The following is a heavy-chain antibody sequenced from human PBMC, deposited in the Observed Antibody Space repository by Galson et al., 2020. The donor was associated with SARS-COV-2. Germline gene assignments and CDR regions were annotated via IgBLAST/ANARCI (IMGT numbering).Heavy chain of an antibody. J-gene: IGHJ4*02. D-gene: IGHD2-2*01. CDR1: GFTFSSYA. V-gene: IGHV3-23*01. Sequence: GGSLRLSCAASGFTFSSYAMSWVRQAPGQGLEWVSAISGSGGSTYYADSVKGRFTISRDNSKNTLYLQMNSLRAEDTAVYYCAKGGGLGYCSSTSCYAPDFTIDYWGQGTLVTVSS. CDR2: ISGSGGST. CDR3: AKGGGLGYCSSTSCYAPDFTIDY.